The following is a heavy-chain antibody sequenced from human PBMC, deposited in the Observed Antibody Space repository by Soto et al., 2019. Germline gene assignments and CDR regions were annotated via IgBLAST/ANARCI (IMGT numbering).Heavy chain of an antibody. CDR2: INPSDGST. J-gene: IGHJ4*02. D-gene: IGHD4-17*01. CDR1: GYTFTSYY. V-gene: IGHV1-46*01. Sequence: QVQLVQSGAEVKKPGASVKVSCKASGYTFTSYYMHWVRQAPGQGLEWMGIINPSDGSTDYAQKFQGRVTMTRDTSTNPVYMELSSLRSEDTAVYYCARDRDGGYYFDYWGQGTLVTVSS. CDR3: ARDRDGGYYFDY.